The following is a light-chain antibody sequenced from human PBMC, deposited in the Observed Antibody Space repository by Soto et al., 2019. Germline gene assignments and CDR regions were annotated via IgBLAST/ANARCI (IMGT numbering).Light chain of an antibody. CDR2: AAS. J-gene: IGKJ1*01. CDR3: QQSYSTPPK. CDR1: QSISSY. V-gene: IGKV1-39*01. Sequence: DIQMTQSPSSLSASVGDRVTITCRASQSISSYLNWYQQKPGKAPKLLIYAASSLQSGVPSRLSGSGSGTDFTLTISSLQPEDFATYYCQQSYSTPPKFGQGTKVDIK.